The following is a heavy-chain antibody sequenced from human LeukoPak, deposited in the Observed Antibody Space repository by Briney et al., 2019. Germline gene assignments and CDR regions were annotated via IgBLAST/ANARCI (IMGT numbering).Heavy chain of an antibody. CDR3: ARDRSDSSGYEWHY. CDR1: GGTFSSYA. D-gene: IGHD3-22*01. V-gene: IGHV1-69*05. Sequence: SVKVSCKASGGTFSSYAISWVRQAPGQGLEWMGRIIPIFGTANYAQKFQGRVTITTDKSTSTAYMELSGLRSEDTAVYYCARDRSDSSGYEWHYWGQGTLVTVSS. J-gene: IGHJ4*02. CDR2: IIPIFGTA.